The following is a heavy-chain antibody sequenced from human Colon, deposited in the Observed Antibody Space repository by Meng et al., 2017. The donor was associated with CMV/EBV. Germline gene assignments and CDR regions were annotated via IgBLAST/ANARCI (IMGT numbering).Heavy chain of an antibody. CDR3: AKDVGAYAGFET. D-gene: IGHD4-23*01. V-gene: IGHV3-9*01. Sequence: WFRQPPGKGLEWVSSISWNSDRIDYADPVKGRFTISRDNAKNSLYVQMNSLKPEDTALYYCAKDVGAYAGFETWGQGTMVTVSS. CDR2: ISWNSDRI. J-gene: IGHJ3*02.